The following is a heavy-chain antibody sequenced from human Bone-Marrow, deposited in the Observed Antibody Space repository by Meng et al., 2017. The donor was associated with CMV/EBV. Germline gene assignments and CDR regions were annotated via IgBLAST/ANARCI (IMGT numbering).Heavy chain of an antibody. CDR3: AREKTYQPRGRYYYYYGMDV. Sequence: GGSLRLSCAASGFTFSDYYMSWIRQAPGKGLEWVSYISSSGSTIYYADSVKGRFTISRDNAKNSLYLQMNSLRAEDTAVYYCAREKTYQPRGRYYYYYGMDVWGQGTTVTVYS. D-gene: IGHD2-2*01. CDR1: GFTFSDYY. CDR2: ISSSGSTI. J-gene: IGHJ6*01. V-gene: IGHV3-11*01.